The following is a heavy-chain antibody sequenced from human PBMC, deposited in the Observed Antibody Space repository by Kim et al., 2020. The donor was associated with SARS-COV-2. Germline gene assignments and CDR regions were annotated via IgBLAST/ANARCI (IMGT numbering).Heavy chain of an antibody. V-gene: IGHV3-9*01. Sequence: GGSLRLSCAASGFTFDDYAMHWVRQAPGKGLEWVSGISWNSGSIGYADSVKGRFTISRDNAKNSPYLQMNSLRAEDTALYYCAKDGSSSWSEYFQHWGQGTLVTVSS. D-gene: IGHD6-13*01. J-gene: IGHJ1*01. CDR3: AKDGSSSWSEYFQH. CDR2: ISWNSGSI. CDR1: GFTFDDYA.